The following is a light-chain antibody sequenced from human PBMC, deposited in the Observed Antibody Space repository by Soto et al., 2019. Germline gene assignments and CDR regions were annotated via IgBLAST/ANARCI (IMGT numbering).Light chain of an antibody. CDR3: QHYNSYSEA. V-gene: IGKV1-5*03. CDR1: QTISSW. Sequence: DIQMTQSPSTLSGSVGDRVTITCRASQTISSWLAWYQQKPGKAPKLLIYKASTLKSGVPSRCSGSGSGTEFTLTISSLQADDFATYCCQHYNSYSEAFGQGTKVELK. CDR2: KAS. J-gene: IGKJ1*01.